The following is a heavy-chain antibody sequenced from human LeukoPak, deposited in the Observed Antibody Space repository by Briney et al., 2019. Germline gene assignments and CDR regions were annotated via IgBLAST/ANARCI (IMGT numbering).Heavy chain of an antibody. V-gene: IGHV5-51*01. Sequence: GESLQISCKGSGSSFTSSWIGCVRQMPGKGVEWMGIIYPGDSDTRYSPSYQGQVTISADKSISTAYLQWSSLKASDTAMYYCAIYSDTYYFDHWGQGTLVTVSS. CDR2: IYPGDSDT. J-gene: IGHJ4*02. CDR1: GSSFTSSW. CDR3: AIYSDTYYFDH. D-gene: IGHD1-26*01.